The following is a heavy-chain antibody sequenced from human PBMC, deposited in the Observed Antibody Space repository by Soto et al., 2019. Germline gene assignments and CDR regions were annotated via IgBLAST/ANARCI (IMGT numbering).Heavy chain of an antibody. CDR2: VYSSGST. J-gene: IGHJ4*02. D-gene: IGHD6-19*01. V-gene: IGHV4-59*08. CDR3: ARYEFSNGWYDYFRY. CDR1: GGSISGYY. Sequence: SETLPLTCTVSGGSISGYYWNWIRQPPGKGLEWIGYVYSSGSTKYNPSLKSRVTMSVDTSKNQFSLKLSSVTAADTAVYYCARYEFSNGWYDYFRYWGRGTLVTVSS.